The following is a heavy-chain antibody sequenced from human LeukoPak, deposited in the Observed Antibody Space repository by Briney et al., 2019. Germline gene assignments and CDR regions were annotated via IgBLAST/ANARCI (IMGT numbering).Heavy chain of an antibody. Sequence: GASVKVSCKASGYTFTTYSISWVRQAPGQGLEWMGWISAYNGDTDYAQKLQGRVTMTTDTSTSTAYMELRSLRSDDTAVYYCARVIGAAAGPYYFDYWGQGTLVTVSS. CDR2: ISAYNGDT. V-gene: IGHV1-18*01. CDR3: ARVIGAAAGPYYFDY. CDR1: GYTFTTYS. J-gene: IGHJ4*02. D-gene: IGHD6-13*01.